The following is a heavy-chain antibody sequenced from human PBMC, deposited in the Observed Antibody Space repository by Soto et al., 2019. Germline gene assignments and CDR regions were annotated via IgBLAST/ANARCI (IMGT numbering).Heavy chain of an antibody. CDR3: VKGTKYRFGSEFYFEQ. CDR2: ISYSRAII. CDR1: GFTFDDYA. D-gene: IGHD3-10*01. J-gene: IGHJ4*02. Sequence: GGSLRLSCAASGFTFDDYAMHWVRQAPGKGLEWVSGISYSRAIIGYADSVQGRFTISRDNARKSVYLQMNSLRAEDTARYYCVKGTKYRFGSEFYFEQWGQGTLVTVSS. V-gene: IGHV3-9*01.